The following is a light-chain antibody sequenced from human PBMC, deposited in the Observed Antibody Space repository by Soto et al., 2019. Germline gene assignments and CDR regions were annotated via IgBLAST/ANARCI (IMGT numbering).Light chain of an antibody. J-gene: IGKJ4*01. Sequence: DIVVTQSPATLSVSPGERATLSCRASQSISSNLAWYQQEPGQAPRLLIYDASTRATGVSARFSGSASGTDFTLTISSLQSEDFAVYYCQQYHNWPLTFGGGTKVDIK. CDR2: DAS. CDR1: QSISSN. CDR3: QQYHNWPLT. V-gene: IGKV3-15*01.